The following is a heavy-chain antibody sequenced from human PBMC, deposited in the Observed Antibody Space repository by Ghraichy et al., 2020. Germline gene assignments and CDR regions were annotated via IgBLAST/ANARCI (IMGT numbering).Heavy chain of an antibody. D-gene: IGHD2-2*01. J-gene: IGHJ6*02. CDR2: ISHDGSSK. CDR1: AFTFSTYS. CDR3: ARDIKSSSWSYYYYAMDV. V-gene: IGHV3-30-3*01. Sequence: GESLNISCVAYAFTFSTYSMHWVRQAPGKGLEWVAVISHDGSSKYYADSVKGRFTISRDNSKNALYFQMNSLRAEDTALYYCARDIKSSSWSYYYYAMDVWGQGTTVTVSS.